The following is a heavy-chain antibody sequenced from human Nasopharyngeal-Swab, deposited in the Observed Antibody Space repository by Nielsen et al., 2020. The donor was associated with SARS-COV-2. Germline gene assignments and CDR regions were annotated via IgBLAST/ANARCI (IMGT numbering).Heavy chain of an antibody. Sequence: GESLKISCAASGFTFSRNWLTWVRQAPGTGLEWVANIKQDGSEKYYVDSVKGRFTISRDNAKNSLYLQMNSLRAEDTAMYYCARVVYGYFDYWVQGTLVTVSS. D-gene: IGHD5/OR15-5a*01. J-gene: IGHJ4*02. V-gene: IGHV3-7*01. CDR2: IKQDGSEK. CDR1: GFTFSRNW. CDR3: ARVVYGYFDY.